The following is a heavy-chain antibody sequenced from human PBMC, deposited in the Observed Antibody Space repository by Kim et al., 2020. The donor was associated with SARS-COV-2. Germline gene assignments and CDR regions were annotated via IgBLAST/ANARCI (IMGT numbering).Heavy chain of an antibody. CDR1: GYTFTSYA. CDR3: AKEGGKYYNGIDV. V-gene: IGHV1-3*01. J-gene: IGHJ6*02. CDR2: INAGNGNT. Sequence: ASVKVSCKASGYTFTSYAFHWVRQAPGQRLEWMGWINAGNGNTKYSRKFQGRVTITRDTSASTAYMELTSLRSEDTAVYYCAKEGGKYYNGIDVWGQGTTVTVSS.